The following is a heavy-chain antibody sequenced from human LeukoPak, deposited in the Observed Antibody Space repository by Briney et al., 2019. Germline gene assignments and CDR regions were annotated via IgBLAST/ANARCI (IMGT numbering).Heavy chain of an antibody. CDR3: ARTRIAAAGTTPRGAFDI. CDR1: GGSFSGYY. J-gene: IGHJ3*02. Sequence: SETLSLTCAVYGGSFSGYYWSWIRQPPGKGLEWIGEINHSGSTNYNPSLKSRGTISVDTSKNQFSLKLSSVTAADTAVYYCARTRIAAAGTTPRGAFDIWGQGTMVTVSS. CDR2: INHSGST. V-gene: IGHV4-34*01. D-gene: IGHD6-13*01.